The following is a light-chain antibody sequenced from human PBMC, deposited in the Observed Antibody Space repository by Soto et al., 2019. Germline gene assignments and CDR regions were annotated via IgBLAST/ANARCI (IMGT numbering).Light chain of an antibody. CDR1: SSDVGAYNY. Sequence: QSALTQPPSASGSPGQSVTFSCIGTSSDVGAYNYVSWYQQHPGKAPKLMIYEVSKRPSGVPDRFSGSKSANTASLTVSGPQAEDEADYYCSSFAGSSNVIFGGGTKLTVL. CDR3: SSFAGSSNVI. V-gene: IGLV2-8*01. J-gene: IGLJ2*01. CDR2: EVS.